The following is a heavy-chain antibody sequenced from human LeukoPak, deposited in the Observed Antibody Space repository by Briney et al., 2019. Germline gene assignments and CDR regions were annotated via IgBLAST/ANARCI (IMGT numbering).Heavy chain of an antibody. CDR3: ASAGGRIVARPGY. V-gene: IGHV3-7*01. Sequence: GGSLRLSCAASGFTFDDYAMHWVRQAPGKGLEWVANIKQDGSEKYYVDSVKGRFTISRDNAKNSLYLQMNSLRAEDTAVYYCASAGGRIVARPGYWGQGTLVTVSS. J-gene: IGHJ4*02. CDR2: IKQDGSEK. D-gene: IGHD6-6*01. CDR1: GFTFDDYA.